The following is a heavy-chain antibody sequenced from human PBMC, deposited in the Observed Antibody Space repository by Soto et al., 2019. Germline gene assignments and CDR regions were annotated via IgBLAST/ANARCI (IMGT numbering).Heavy chain of an antibody. V-gene: IGHV1-8*01. D-gene: IGHD6-19*01. CDR3: ARGRIIVAGGFDP. Sequence: ASVKVSCXASGYTFTSYDIIWVRQATGQGLEWMGWMNPSTGNTDSAEKFQGRLTMTRNTSISTVYIELSSLSFEDTAVYYCARGRIIVAGGFDPWGQGTLVTVSS. J-gene: IGHJ5*02. CDR1: GYTFTSYD. CDR2: MNPSTGNT.